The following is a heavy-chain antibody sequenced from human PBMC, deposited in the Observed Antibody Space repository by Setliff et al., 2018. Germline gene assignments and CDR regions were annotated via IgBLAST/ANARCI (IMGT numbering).Heavy chain of an antibody. CDR3: ARDRSGAGDYYDSSGYYDY. CDR1: GYTFTSYG. J-gene: IGHJ4*02. Sequence: ASVKVSCKASGYTFTSYGTSWVRQAPGQGLEWMGWISAYNGNTNYAQKLQGRVTMTTDTSTSTAYMELRSLRSDDTAVYYCARDRSGAGDYYDSSGYYDYWGQGTLVTVSS. V-gene: IGHV1-18*01. D-gene: IGHD3-22*01. CDR2: ISAYNGNT.